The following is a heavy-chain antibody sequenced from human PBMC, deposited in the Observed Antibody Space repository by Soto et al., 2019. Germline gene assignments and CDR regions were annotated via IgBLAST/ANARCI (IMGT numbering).Heavy chain of an antibody. CDR2: IYYRGNT. CDR3: ARLEGLATISYYFDF. CDR1: GDSINSDKYY. V-gene: IGHV4-39*01. Sequence: SETLSLTCSVSGDSINSDKYYWGWIRQPPGKGLECIESIYYRGNTYYNPSLQTRVTISLDKSKSQFSLKLTSVTAADSAVYFCARLEGLATISYYFDFWGQGALVTVSS. J-gene: IGHJ4*02. D-gene: IGHD3-9*01.